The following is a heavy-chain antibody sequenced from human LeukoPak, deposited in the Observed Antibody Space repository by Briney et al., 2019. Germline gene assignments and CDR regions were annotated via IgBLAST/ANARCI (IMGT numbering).Heavy chain of an antibody. CDR1: GYTLTELS. Sequence: ASVKVSCKVSGYTLTELSMHWVRQAPGKGLEWMGGFDPEDGETIYAQKFQGRVTMTRNTSISTAYMELSSLRSEDTAVYYCARGPRGSYYPDYWGQGTLVTVSS. J-gene: IGHJ4*02. CDR2: FDPEDGET. CDR3: ARGPRGSYYPDY. D-gene: IGHD1-26*01. V-gene: IGHV1-24*01.